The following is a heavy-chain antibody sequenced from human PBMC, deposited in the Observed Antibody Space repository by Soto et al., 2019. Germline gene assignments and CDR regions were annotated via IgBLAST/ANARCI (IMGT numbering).Heavy chain of an antibody. V-gene: IGHV1-2*04. J-gene: IGHJ4*02. D-gene: IGHD2-2*01. Sequence: ASVKVSCKASGYTFTSYYMHWVRQAPGQGLEWKGWINPNSGGTNYAQKFQGWVTMTRDTSISTAYMELSRLRSDDTAVYYCARGAQYCSSTSCPYYFDYWGQGTLVTVSS. CDR2: INPNSGGT. CDR3: ARGAQYCSSTSCPYYFDY. CDR1: GYTFTSYY.